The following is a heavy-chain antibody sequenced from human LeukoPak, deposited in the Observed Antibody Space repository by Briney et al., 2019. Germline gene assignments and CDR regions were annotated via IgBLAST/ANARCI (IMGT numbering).Heavy chain of an antibody. CDR3: ARITGGPFEY. V-gene: IGHV3-7*01. D-gene: IGHD2-8*02. CDR2: IKQDGSET. CDR1: GFAFSNYW. Sequence: GGSLRLSCVASGFAFSNYWMSWVRQAPGKGLEWVANIKQDGSETYYVDSVKGRFTISRDNSRKSLYLQMNSLRGEDTAIYYCARITGGPFEYWGQGTLVTVSS. J-gene: IGHJ4*02.